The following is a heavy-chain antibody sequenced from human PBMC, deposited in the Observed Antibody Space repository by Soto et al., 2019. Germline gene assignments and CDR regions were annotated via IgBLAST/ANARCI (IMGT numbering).Heavy chain of an antibody. D-gene: IGHD6-13*01. CDR1: GFTFSSYA. V-gene: IGHV3-30*18. Sequence: GGSLRLSCAASGFTFSSYAMSWVRQAPGKGLEWVAVISYDGSNKYYADSVKGRFTISRDNSKNTLYLQMNSLRAEDTAVYYCAKEKAGWFDPWGQGTLVTVSS. CDR3: AKEKAGWFDP. J-gene: IGHJ5*02. CDR2: ISYDGSNK.